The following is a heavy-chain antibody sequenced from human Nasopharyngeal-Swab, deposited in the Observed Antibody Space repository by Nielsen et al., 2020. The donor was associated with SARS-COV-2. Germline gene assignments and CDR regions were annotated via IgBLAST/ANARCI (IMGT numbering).Heavy chain of an antibody. D-gene: IGHD2-15*01. CDR2: ISYDGSNK. Sequence: GGSLRLSCAASGFTFSSYGMHWVRQAPGKGLEWVAVISYDGSNKYYADSVKGRFTISRDNSKNTLYLQMNSLRAEDTAVYYCARERTDCSGGSCYSYGMDVWGQGTTVTVSS. CDR1: GFTFSSYG. CDR3: ARERTDCSGGSCYSYGMDV. V-gene: IGHV3-30*03. J-gene: IGHJ6*02.